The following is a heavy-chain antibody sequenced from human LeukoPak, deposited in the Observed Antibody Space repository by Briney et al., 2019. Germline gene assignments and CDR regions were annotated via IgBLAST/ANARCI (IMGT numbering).Heavy chain of an antibody. V-gene: IGHV3-23*01. Sequence: GGSLRLSCAASGFTFGSYAMYWVRQAPGKGLEWVSGIFGSGGSAHYADSVKGRFTISRDNSKNTVYLQMDSLRVEDTAVYYCARDVYSYGTYFDYWGQGTLVTVSS. D-gene: IGHD5-18*01. CDR2: IFGSGGSA. J-gene: IGHJ4*02. CDR3: ARDVYSYGTYFDY. CDR1: GFTFGSYA.